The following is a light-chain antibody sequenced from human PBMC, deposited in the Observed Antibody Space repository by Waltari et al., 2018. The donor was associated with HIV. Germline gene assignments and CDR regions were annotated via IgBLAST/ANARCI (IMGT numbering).Light chain of an antibody. CDR2: WAS. V-gene: IGKV4-1*01. CDR3: QQYFRIPPT. J-gene: IGKJ4*01. CDR1: GTILYSSDNRNY. Sequence: EIVMTQSQDSRPGSRGERATINGTSGGTILYSSDNRNYLAWYQQKPRQPPKLLISWASTRESGVPDRFSGSVSGTDFTLTITRLQAEDVAVYHCQQYFRIPPTFGGGTKVEIK.